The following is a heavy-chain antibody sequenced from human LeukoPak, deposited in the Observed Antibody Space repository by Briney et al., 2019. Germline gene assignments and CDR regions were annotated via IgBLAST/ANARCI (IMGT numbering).Heavy chain of an antibody. Sequence: SETLSLTCAVYGGSFSGYYWSWIRQPPGKGLEWIGEINHSGSTNYNPSLKSRVTISVDTSKNQFSLKLSSVTAADTAVYYCARLSRQQLVYFDYWGQGTLVTVSS. CDR3: ARLSRQQLVYFDY. J-gene: IGHJ4*02. V-gene: IGHV4-34*01. CDR1: GGSFSGYY. CDR2: INHSGST. D-gene: IGHD6-13*01.